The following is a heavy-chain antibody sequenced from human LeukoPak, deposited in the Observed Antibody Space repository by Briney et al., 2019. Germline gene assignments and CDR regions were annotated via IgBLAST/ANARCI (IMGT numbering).Heavy chain of an antibody. J-gene: IGHJ4*02. CDR1: GFTFSSYA. Sequence: PGGSLRPSCAASGFTFSSYAMHWVRQAPGKGLEWVSGTNWNNGVIGYAASLKGRFTISRDNAKNSLYLQMHGLRPEDTALYYCVKDTGTSGYRRTFEHWGQGTLLTVAS. CDR3: VKDTGTSGYRRTFEH. D-gene: IGHD3-22*01. V-gene: IGHV3-9*01. CDR2: TNWNNGVI.